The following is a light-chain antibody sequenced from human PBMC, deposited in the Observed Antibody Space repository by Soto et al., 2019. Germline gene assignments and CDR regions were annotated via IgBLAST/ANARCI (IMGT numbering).Light chain of an antibody. CDR2: AAS. J-gene: IGKJ3*01. Sequence: DIQMTQSPSSLSASVGDRVTITRRASQGISNYLAWYQQKPGKAPKLLIYAASTLQSGVPSRFSGSGSGTDFTLTISSLQPEDVATYYCQKYNSAPLFTFGPGTKVDVK. CDR3: QKYNSAPLFT. CDR1: QGISNY. V-gene: IGKV1-27*01.